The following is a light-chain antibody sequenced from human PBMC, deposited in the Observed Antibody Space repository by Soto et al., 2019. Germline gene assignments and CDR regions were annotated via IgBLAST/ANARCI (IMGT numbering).Light chain of an antibody. CDR2: DVS. V-gene: IGLV2-11*01. Sequence: LTQPASVSGSPGQSIAISCTGTRSDVGAYNYVSWYQQHPGKAPKLMIYDVSKRPSGVPDRFSGSKSGNTASLTISGLQAEDEADYYCCSYAGSYNYVFGTGTKVTV. J-gene: IGLJ1*01. CDR1: RSDVGAYNY. CDR3: CSYAGSYNYV.